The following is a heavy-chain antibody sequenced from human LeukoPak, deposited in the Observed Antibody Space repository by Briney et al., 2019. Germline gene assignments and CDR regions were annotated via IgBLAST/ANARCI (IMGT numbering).Heavy chain of an antibody. V-gene: IGHV3-23*01. CDR3: AKANVVVIWFDP. Sequence: GGSLRLSCAASGFTFSSYAMSWVRQAPGKGLEWVSAISGSGGSTYYADSVKGRFTISRDNSKNTLYLQMNCLRAEDTAVYYCAKANVVVIWFDPWGQGTLVTVSS. CDR2: ISGSGGST. D-gene: IGHD2-2*01. CDR1: GFTFSSYA. J-gene: IGHJ5*02.